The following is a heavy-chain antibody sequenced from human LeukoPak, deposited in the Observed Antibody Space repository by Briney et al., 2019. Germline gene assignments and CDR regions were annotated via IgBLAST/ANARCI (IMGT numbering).Heavy chain of an antibody. J-gene: IGHJ4*02. CDR3: AREIAVAGTAGLDY. CDR2: ISGDGSNT. D-gene: IGHD6-19*01. V-gene: IGHV3-74*01. CDR1: GFTFTSYY. Sequence: GGSLRLSCAASGFTFTSYYMHWVRQAPGKGLVWVSRISGDGSNTIYADSVKGRFTISRDNAKNTVYLQMNSLRAEDTAVYYCAREIAVAGTAGLDYWGQGTLVTVSS.